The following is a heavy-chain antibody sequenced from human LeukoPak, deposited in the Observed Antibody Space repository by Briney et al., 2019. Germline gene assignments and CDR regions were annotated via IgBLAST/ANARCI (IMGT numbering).Heavy chain of an antibody. V-gene: IGHV1-46*01. CDR3: ARDGGSYGGYLYRDY. J-gene: IGHJ4*02. Sequence: ASVKVSCKASGYTFTSYYMHWVRQAPGQGLEWMGIINPSGRSTSYAQKFQGRVTMTRDTSTSTVYMELSSLRSEDTAVYYCARDGGSYGGYLYRDYWGQGTLVTVSS. CDR1: GYTFTSYY. CDR2: INPSGRST. D-gene: IGHD5-12*01.